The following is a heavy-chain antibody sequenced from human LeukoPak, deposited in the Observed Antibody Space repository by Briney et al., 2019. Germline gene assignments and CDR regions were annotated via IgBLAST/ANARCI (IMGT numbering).Heavy chain of an antibody. CDR1: GGSISSSSYY. Sequence: SETLSLTCTVSGGSISSSSYYWGWIRQPPGKGLEWIGSIYYTGSTYYNPSLKSRVTISVDTSKNQFSLELSSVTAADTAVYYCARSNRARWLQSRAFDIWGQGTMVTVSS. CDR2: IYYTGST. J-gene: IGHJ3*02. V-gene: IGHV4-39*01. CDR3: ARSNRARWLQSRAFDI. D-gene: IGHD5-24*01.